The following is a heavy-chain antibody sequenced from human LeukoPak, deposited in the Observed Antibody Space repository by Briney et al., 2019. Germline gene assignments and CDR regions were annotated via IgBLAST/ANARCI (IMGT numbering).Heavy chain of an antibody. J-gene: IGHJ6*03. CDR3: ARLSSTSSGYYYYYYMDV. V-gene: IGHV3-48*01. CDR1: GFTFSSYS. D-gene: IGHD2-2*01. CDR2: ISSSSSTI. Sequence: GGSLRLSCAASGFTFSSYSMNWVRQAPGKGLEWVSYISSSSSTIYYADSVKGRFTISRDNAKNSLYLQMNSLRAEDTAVYYCARLSSTSSGYYYYYYMDVWGKGTTVTVSS.